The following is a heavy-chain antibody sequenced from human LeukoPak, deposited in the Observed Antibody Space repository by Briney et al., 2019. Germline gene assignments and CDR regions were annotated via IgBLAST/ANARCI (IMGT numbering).Heavy chain of an antibody. D-gene: IGHD3-10*01. V-gene: IGHV4-31*03. CDR3: ARTYGSGSFVWDGMDV. CDR1: GGSISSGGYY. J-gene: IGHJ6*04. Sequence: SETLSLTCTVSGGSISSGGYYWSWIRQHPGKGLEWIGYIYYSGSTYYNPSLKSRVTISVDTSKNQFSLKLSSVTAADMAVYYCARTYGSGSFVWDGMDVWGKGTTVTVSS. CDR2: IYYSGST.